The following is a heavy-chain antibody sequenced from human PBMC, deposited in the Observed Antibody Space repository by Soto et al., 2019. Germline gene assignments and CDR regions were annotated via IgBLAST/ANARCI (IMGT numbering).Heavy chain of an antibody. CDR2: IYHSGST. CDR3: ARVGSNYYDSSGYPAYYFDY. V-gene: IGHV4-61*01. CDR1: GDSVRDGSYY. Sequence: KPSETLSLTCTVSGDSVRDGSYYWAWLRQPPGKGLEWIGHIYHSGSTIYNPSLKSRVTISIDTSISTAYMELSRLRSDDTAVYYCARVGSNYYDSSGYPAYYFDYWGQGTLVTVSS. D-gene: IGHD3-22*01. J-gene: IGHJ4*02.